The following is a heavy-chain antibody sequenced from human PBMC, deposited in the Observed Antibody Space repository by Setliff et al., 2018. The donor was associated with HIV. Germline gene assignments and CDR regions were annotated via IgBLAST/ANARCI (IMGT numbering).Heavy chain of an antibody. Sequence: NPSETLSLTCTVSGGSISSSNYYWGWIRQPPGKGLEWIGNIYYSGSTYYNPSLKSRVTISVDTSKNQFSLKLSSVTAADTAVYYCGRCMSVAVPEYWGQGTLVTVSS. CDR1: GGSISSSNYY. D-gene: IGHD2-21*01. CDR2: IYYSGST. V-gene: IGHV4-39*07. J-gene: IGHJ4*02. CDR3: GRCMSVAVPEY.